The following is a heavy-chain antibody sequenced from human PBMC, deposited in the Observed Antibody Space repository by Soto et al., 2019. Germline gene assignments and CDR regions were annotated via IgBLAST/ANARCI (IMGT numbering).Heavy chain of an antibody. CDR3: AKRPQGEKQLVMYYFDY. CDR2: ISGSGGST. J-gene: IGHJ4*02. Sequence: VRQAPGKGLEWVSAISGSGGSTYYADSVKGRFTISRDNSKNTLYLQMNSLRAEDTAVYYCAKRPQGEKQLVMYYFDYWGQGTLVTVSS. V-gene: IGHV3-23*01. D-gene: IGHD6-13*01.